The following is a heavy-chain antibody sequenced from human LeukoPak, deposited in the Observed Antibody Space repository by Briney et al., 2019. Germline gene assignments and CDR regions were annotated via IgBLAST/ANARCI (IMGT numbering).Heavy chain of an antibody. Sequence: GASVKVSCKASGYTFTSYGISWVRQAPGQGLEWMGWMNPNSGNTGYAQKFQGRVTMTRNTSISTAYMELSSLRSEDTAVYYCARGFVVPAAITSYYYYYGMDVWGQGTTVTVSS. D-gene: IGHD2-2*01. CDR2: MNPNSGNT. J-gene: IGHJ6*02. CDR3: ARGFVVPAAITSYYYYYGMDV. CDR1: GYTFTSYG. V-gene: IGHV1-8*02.